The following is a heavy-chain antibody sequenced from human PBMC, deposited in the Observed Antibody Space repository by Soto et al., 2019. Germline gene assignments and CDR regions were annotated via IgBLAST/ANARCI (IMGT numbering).Heavy chain of an antibody. CDR2: IYPGDSDT. CDR3: ARRDLYSSTWGYYYGMDV. Sequence: GESLKISCKGSGYSFTSYWIGWVRQMPGKGLEWMGIIYPGDSDTRYSPSFQGQVTISADKSISTAYLQWSSLKASDTAMYYCARRDLYSSTWGYYYGMDVWGQGTTVTVSS. CDR1: GYSFTSYW. V-gene: IGHV5-51*01. J-gene: IGHJ6*02. D-gene: IGHD6-13*01.